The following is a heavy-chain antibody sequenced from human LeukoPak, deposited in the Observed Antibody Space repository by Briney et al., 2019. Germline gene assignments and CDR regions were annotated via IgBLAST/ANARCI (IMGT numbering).Heavy chain of an antibody. CDR2: ISSSGSTI. D-gene: IGHD3-22*01. V-gene: IGHV3-11*04. Sequence: PGGSLRLSCAASGFTFSDYYMSWIRQAPGKGLEWVSYISSSGSTIYYADSVKGRFTISRDNAKNSLYLQMSSLRAEDTAVYYCARSHRYYASSGFEYFQHWGQGTLVTVSS. CDR3: ARSHRYYASSGFEYFQH. J-gene: IGHJ1*01. CDR1: GFTFSDYY.